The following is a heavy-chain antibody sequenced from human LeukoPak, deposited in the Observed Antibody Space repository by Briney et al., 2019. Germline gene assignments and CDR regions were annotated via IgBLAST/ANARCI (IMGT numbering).Heavy chain of an antibody. CDR1: GGAISSSTYY. D-gene: IGHD5-18*01. V-gene: IGHV4-39*01. Sequence: SETLSLTCTVSGGAISSSTYYWGWIRQPPGKGLEWVGSISYSGSTYYNPSLKSRVTIFLETSKNQFSLKLSSVTAADTAVYYCARMDAYIFGYADYWGQGTLVTVSS. CDR3: ARMDAYIFGYADY. CDR2: ISYSGST. J-gene: IGHJ4*02.